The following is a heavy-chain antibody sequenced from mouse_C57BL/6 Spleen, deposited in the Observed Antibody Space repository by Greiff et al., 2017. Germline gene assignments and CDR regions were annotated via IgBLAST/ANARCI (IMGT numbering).Heavy chain of an antibody. D-gene: IGHD1-1*01. J-gene: IGHJ1*03. Sequence: EVKVVESGGGLVQSGRSLRLSCATSGFTFSDFYMEWVRQAPGKGLEWIAASRNKANDYTTEYSASVKGRFIVSRDTSQSILYLQMNALRAEDTAIYYCARDADYYYGSSYWYFDVWGTGTTVTVSS. CDR3: ARDADYYYGSSYWYFDV. V-gene: IGHV7-1*01. CDR1: GFTFSDFY. CDR2: SRNKANDYTT.